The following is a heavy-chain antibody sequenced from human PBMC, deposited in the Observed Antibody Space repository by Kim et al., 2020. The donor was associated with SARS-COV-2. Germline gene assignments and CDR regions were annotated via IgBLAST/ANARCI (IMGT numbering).Heavy chain of an antibody. CDR2: IYYSGST. D-gene: IGHD3-10*01. CDR1: GGSISSSSYY. J-gene: IGHJ4*02. CDR3: ARHSKPYYYGSGSYYPDY. Sequence: SETLSLTCTVSGGSISSSSYYWGWIRQPPGKGLEWIGSIYYSGSTYYNPSLKSRVTISVDTSKNQFSLKLSSVTAADTAVYYCARHSKPYYYGSGSYYPDYWGQGTLVTVSS. V-gene: IGHV4-39*01.